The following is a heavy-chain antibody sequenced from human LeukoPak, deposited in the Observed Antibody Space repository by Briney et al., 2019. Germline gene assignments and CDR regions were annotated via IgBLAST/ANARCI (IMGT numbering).Heavy chain of an antibody. D-gene: IGHD5/OR15-5a*01. CDR3: ARGRVRRDAFDI. CDR1: GGTFSSYA. Sequence: ASVKVSCKASGGTFSSYAISWVRQAPGQGLEWMGRINPYKGNTIYAQKVQDRVTMTTDTSTSTAYMELRSLRSDDTAVYYCARGRVRRDAFDIWGQGTMVTVSS. V-gene: IGHV1-18*01. J-gene: IGHJ3*02. CDR2: INPYKGNT.